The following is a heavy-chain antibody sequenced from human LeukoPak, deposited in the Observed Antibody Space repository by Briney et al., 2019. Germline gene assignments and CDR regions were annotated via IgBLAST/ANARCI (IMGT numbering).Heavy chain of an antibody. J-gene: IGHJ3*02. D-gene: IGHD3-10*01. CDR3: ARDRRRITMVRGVIITGAFDI. Sequence: PGGSLRLSCAVSGFSVSGNYMSWVRQAAGKGLEWVAVISYDGSNKYYADSVKGRFTISRDNSKNTLYLQMNSLRAEDTAVYYCARDRRRITMVRGVIITGAFDIWGQGTMVTVSS. V-gene: IGHV3-30*19. CDR1: GFSVSGNY. CDR2: ISYDGSNK.